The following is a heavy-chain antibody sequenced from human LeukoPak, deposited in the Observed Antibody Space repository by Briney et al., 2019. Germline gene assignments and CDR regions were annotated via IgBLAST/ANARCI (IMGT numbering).Heavy chain of an antibody. J-gene: IGHJ4*02. D-gene: IGHD1-26*01. V-gene: IGHV4-39*01. CDR1: GGSISSSSYY. CDR2: IYYSGST. CDR3: ARHRAWEYYFDY. Sequence: SETLSLTCTVSGGSISSSSYYWGWIRQPPGEGLEWIGSIYYSGSTYYNPSLKSRATISVDTSKNQFSLKLSSVTAADTAVYYCARHRAWEYYFDYWGQGTLVTVSS.